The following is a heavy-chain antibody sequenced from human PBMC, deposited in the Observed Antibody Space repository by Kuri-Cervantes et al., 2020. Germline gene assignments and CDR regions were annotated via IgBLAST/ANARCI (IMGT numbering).Heavy chain of an antibody. Sequence: ASVKVSCKASGYXFTSYDINWVRQATGQGLGWMGWMNPSXGNTGYAQKFQGXVTMTRNTSISXAYMELSSLRSEDTAVYYCAXGADGSGSYXXGVSMYYWGQGTLVTVSS. V-gene: IGHV1-8*01. J-gene: IGHJ4*02. CDR3: AXGADGSGSYXXGVSMYY. D-gene: IGHD3-10*01. CDR1: GYXFTSYD. CDR2: MNPSXGNT.